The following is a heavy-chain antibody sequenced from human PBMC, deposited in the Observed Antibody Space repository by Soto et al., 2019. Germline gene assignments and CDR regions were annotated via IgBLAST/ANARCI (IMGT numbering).Heavy chain of an antibody. D-gene: IGHD2-15*01. CDR1: GFTFSSYG. CDR2: IWYDGSNK. Sequence: GSLRLSCAASGFTFSSYGMHWVRQAPGKGLEWVAVIWYDGSNKYYADSVKGRFTISRDNSKNTLYLQMNSLRAEDTAVYYCARGRPRLLKGWFDPWGQGTLVTVSS. J-gene: IGHJ5*02. V-gene: IGHV3-33*01. CDR3: ARGRPRLLKGWFDP.